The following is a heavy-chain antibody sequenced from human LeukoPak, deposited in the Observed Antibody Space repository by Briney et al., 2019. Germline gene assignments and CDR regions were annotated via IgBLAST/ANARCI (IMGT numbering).Heavy chain of an antibody. CDR3: AKADRTSYYFDY. V-gene: IGHV3-30*18. CDR1: GFTFSSYG. Sequence: GGSLRLSCAASGFTFSSYGMHWVRQAPGKGLEWVAVISYDGSNKYYADSVKGRFTISRDNSKNTLYLQMYSLRAEDTAVYYCAKADRTSYYFDYWGQGTLVTVSS. CDR2: ISYDGSNK. D-gene: IGHD1-14*01. J-gene: IGHJ4*02.